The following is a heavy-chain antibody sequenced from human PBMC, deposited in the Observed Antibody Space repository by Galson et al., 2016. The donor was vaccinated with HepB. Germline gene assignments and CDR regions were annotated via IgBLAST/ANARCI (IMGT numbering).Heavy chain of an antibody. D-gene: IGHD3-3*02. Sequence: SLRLSCAASGSTFSGYDMNWVRQAPGKGLEWVSYISDTSSHTYYAESVKGRFTISRDNAKNSLYLQMTSLRVEDTAVYYCASDDFKLARSAGMDVWGQGTTATVSS. CDR1: GSTFSGYD. V-gene: IGHV3-21*01. CDR2: ISDTSSHT. J-gene: IGHJ6*02. CDR3: ASDDFKLARSAGMDV.